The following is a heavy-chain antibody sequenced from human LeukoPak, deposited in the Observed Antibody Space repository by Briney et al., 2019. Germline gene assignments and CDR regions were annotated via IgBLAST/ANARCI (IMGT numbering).Heavy chain of an antibody. D-gene: IGHD4-11*01. CDR1: GDSISSHY. CDR2: IYYSGST. CDR3: ARDRRDDYSNSNWFDP. J-gene: IGHJ5*02. Sequence: SETLSLTCTVSGDSISSHYWSWIRQPPGKGLEWIGYIYYSGSTNYNPSLKSRVTISVDTSKNQFSLKLSSVTAADTAVYYCARDRRDDYSNSNWFDPWGQGTLVTVSS. V-gene: IGHV4-59*11.